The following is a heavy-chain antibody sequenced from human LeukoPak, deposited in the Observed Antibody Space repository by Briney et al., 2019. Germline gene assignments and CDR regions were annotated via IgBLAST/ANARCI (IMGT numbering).Heavy chain of an antibody. V-gene: IGHV4-34*01. Sequence: PSETLSLTCTVSGYSISSGYYWSWIRPPPGKGLEWIGEINHSGSTNYNPSLKSRVTISVDTSKNQFSLKLSSVTAADTAVYYCARFSGWFFYVDYWGQGTLVTVSS. J-gene: IGHJ4*02. CDR3: ARFSGWFFYVDY. CDR2: INHSGST. CDR1: GYSISSGYY. D-gene: IGHD6-19*01.